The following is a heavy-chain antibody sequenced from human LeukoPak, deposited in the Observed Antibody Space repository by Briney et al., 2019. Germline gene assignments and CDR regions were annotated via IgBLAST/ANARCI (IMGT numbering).Heavy chain of an antibody. D-gene: IGHD6-19*01. CDR1: GGTFSSYA. CDR3: ARDCREYSSGWYRGPHNWFDP. V-gene: IGHV1-69*13. J-gene: IGHJ5*02. Sequence: ASVKVSCKASGGTFSSYAISWVRQAPGQGLEWMGGIIPIFGTANYAQKFQGRVTITADESTSTAYMELSSLRSEDTAVYYCARDCREYSSGWYRGPHNWFDPWGQGTLVTVSS. CDR2: IIPIFGTA.